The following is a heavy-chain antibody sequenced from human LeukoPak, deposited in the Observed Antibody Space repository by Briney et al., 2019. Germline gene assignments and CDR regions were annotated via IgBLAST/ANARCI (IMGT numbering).Heavy chain of an antibody. V-gene: IGHV3-74*01. Sequence: PGGSLRLSCAASGFTFSSYWMHWVRQAPGKGLVWVSRINSDGSSTSYADSVKGRFTISRDNAKNFLYLQMNSLRAEDTALYYCAGVFSSGWYGGFDYWGQGTLVTVSS. CDR1: GFTFSSYW. J-gene: IGHJ4*02. CDR3: AGVFSSGWYGGFDY. D-gene: IGHD6-19*01. CDR2: INSDGSST.